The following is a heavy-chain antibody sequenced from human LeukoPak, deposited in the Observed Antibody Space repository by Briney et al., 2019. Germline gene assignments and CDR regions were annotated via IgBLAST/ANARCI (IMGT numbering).Heavy chain of an antibody. CDR2: IADDGNDK. CDR3: AKDLQHLVRTLSFDY. J-gene: IGHJ4*02. Sequence: TGGSLRLSCAASGFTFSRHGMHWVRQAPGRGLEWVAVIADDGNDKKYADSVKGRFTISRDDSTNTLYLQMNSLRPEDSALYYCAKDLQHLVRTLSFDYWGQGTLVTVSS. CDR1: GFTFSRHG. D-gene: IGHD6-13*01. V-gene: IGHV3-30*18.